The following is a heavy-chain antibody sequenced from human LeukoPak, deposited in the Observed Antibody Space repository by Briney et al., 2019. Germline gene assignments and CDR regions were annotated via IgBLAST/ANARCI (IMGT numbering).Heavy chain of an antibody. J-gene: IGHJ4*02. CDR3: ARGLDYYDSSGYLYFDY. Sequence: GGSLRLSCAASGFTVSSTSMSWVRQAPGKGLEWVSVIYSGGNTYYTESVKGGFPISRDNSKNTLYLQMNSLRAEDPAVYYCARGLDYYDSSGYLYFDYWGQGTLVSVSS. CDR1: GFTVSSTS. CDR2: IYSGGNT. D-gene: IGHD3-22*01. V-gene: IGHV3-53*01.